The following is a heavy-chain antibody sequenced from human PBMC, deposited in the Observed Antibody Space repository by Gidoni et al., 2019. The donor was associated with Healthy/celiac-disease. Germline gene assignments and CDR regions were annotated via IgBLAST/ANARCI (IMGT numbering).Heavy chain of an antibody. Sequence: QVQLQESGPGLVKPSQTLSLTCTVSAGSISSGGYYWSWIRQHPGKGLEWIGYIYYSGSTYYNPSLKSRVTISVDTSKNQFSLKLSSVTAADTAVYYCARAWVDYGEGDNWFDPWGQGTLVTVSS. CDR2: IYYSGST. CDR3: ARAWVDYGEGDNWFDP. CDR1: AGSISSGGYY. V-gene: IGHV4-31*03. J-gene: IGHJ5*02. D-gene: IGHD4-17*01.